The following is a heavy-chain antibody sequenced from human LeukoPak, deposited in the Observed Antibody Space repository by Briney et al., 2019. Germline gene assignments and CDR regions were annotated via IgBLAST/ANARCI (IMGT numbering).Heavy chain of an antibody. Sequence: GGSLRLSCVASGFTFSDYYMGWIRQAPGKGLEWISYISNSDGTTYYAESVQGRFSASRDNAKNSLYLEMNSLGAEDTAVYYCARASYSWNWGQETLVTVSS. CDR3: ARASYSWN. V-gene: IGHV3-11*01. D-gene: IGHD1-20*01. CDR1: GFTFSDYY. CDR2: ISNSDGTT. J-gene: IGHJ4*02.